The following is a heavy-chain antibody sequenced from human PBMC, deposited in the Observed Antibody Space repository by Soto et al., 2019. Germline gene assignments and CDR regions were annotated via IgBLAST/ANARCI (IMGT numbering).Heavy chain of an antibody. CDR1: GGSISSGGYY. CDR3: ARENNYYDISGYYFPIGFDY. Sequence: SETLSLTCTVSGGSISSGGYYWSWIRQHPGKGLEWIGYIYYSGSTYYNPSLKSRVTISVDTSKNQFSLKLSSVTAADTAVYYCARENNYYDISGYYFPIGFDYWGQGTLVTVSS. D-gene: IGHD3-22*01. V-gene: IGHV4-31*03. J-gene: IGHJ4*02. CDR2: IYYSGST.